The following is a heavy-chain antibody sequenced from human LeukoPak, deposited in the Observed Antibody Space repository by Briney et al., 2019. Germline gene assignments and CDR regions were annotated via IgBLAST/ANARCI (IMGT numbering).Heavy chain of an antibody. CDR2: IDSGGST. CDR3: ARDLPRNGVPY. Sequence: GGSLRLSCAASGFTVSSNYMSWVRQAPGKGLEWVSAIDSGGSTYYADSVKGRFTISRDNSKNTLYLQMNSLRAEDTAVYYCARDLPRNGVPYWGQGTLVTVSS. D-gene: IGHD1-14*01. V-gene: IGHV3-53*01. J-gene: IGHJ4*02. CDR1: GFTVSSNY.